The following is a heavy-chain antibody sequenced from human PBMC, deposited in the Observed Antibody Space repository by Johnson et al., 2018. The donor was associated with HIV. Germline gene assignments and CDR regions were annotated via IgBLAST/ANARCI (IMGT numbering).Heavy chain of an antibody. Sequence: VQLVESGGGLVQPGGSLRLSCAASGFNFCGYWMSWVRQAPGKGLEWVANIKQDGSEKYYVDSVKGRFTISRDNATNSLFLQMNIVRDEDTAVYYCVRGGAVAPSSGFDIWGQGTKVTVSS. V-gene: IGHV3-7*03. CDR2: IKQDGSEK. CDR1: GFNFCGYW. CDR3: VRGGAVAPSSGFDI. D-gene: IGHD6-19*01. J-gene: IGHJ3*02.